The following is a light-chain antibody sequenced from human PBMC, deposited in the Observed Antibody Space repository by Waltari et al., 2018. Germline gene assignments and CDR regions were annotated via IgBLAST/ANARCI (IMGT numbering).Light chain of an antibody. CDR3: QQRHNWPDT. Sequence: EIVMTQSPATLSLSPGERATLPCRASQSVSSDLAWYQQKPGQAPRLLIYGASNRATGIPARFSGSGSGTDFTLTISGLEPEDFAAYYCQQRHNWPDTFGRGTKVEIK. CDR1: QSVSSD. V-gene: IGKV3-11*01. J-gene: IGKJ4*01. CDR2: GAS.